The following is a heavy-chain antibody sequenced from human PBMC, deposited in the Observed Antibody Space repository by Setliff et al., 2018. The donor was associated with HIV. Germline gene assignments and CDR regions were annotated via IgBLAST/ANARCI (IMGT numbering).Heavy chain of an antibody. CDR2: VYHRGNT. V-gene: IGHV4-39*07. J-gene: IGHJ4*02. CDR3: AKDRSGSYRTFDY. CDR1: GASSIYY. D-gene: IGHD1-26*01. Sequence: SETLSLTCTVSGASSIYYWGWIRQPPGKGLEWIGSVYHRGNTYYNPSLKSRLTISIDTSKNQFSLELNSVTAADTAVYYCAKDRSGSYRTFDYWAQGTLVTVSS.